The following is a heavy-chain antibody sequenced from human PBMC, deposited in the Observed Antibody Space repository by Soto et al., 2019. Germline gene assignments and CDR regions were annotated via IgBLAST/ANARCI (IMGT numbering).Heavy chain of an antibody. CDR3: VHIYDYESGASGLTYAMDV. CDR2: IYWNEDK. Sequence: GATLAHPSQTLTLICTFSGLSLITNGGSVRWIRQPPAKALDWLALIYWNEDKRYSPSLKSRLTITKDTSKKQVVHTMTNMDPVDTATYYCVHIYDYESGASGLTYAMDVWGQGTTVTVSS. CDR1: GLSLITNGGS. D-gene: IGHD3-3*01. V-gene: IGHV2-5*01. J-gene: IGHJ6*02.